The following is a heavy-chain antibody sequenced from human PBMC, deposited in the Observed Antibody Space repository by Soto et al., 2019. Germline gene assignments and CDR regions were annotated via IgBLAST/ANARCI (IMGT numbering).Heavy chain of an antibody. Sequence: GSLRLSCSASGFTFSRHAMHWVRQSPGKVLAWVVDISYDGSTTHYSKSVRGRFKISRDNSKNTLHLQMSSLRTEDTALYYCVRGPASTTFYALDVFGRGITVTVSS. J-gene: IGHJ6*02. V-gene: IGHV3-30*04. CDR1: GFTFSRHA. CDR3: VRGPASTTFYALDV. CDR2: ISYDGSTT. D-gene: IGHD2-2*01.